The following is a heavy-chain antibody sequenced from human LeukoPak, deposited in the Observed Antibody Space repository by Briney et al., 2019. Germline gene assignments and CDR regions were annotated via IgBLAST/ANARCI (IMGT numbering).Heavy chain of an antibody. CDR2: ISSSGGAT. J-gene: IGHJ5*02. CDR3: TTSPVTADYGANPESA. Sequence: GGSLRLSCAPSGFTISAYAMSWVRQAPGKGLDWVSSISSSGGATYYADSVKGRFTISRDNSKNTLYLQLNSLRAEDTAVYYCTTSPVTADYGANPESASGQGTLVTVSS. V-gene: IGHV3-23*01. CDR1: GFTISAYA. D-gene: IGHD4-23*01.